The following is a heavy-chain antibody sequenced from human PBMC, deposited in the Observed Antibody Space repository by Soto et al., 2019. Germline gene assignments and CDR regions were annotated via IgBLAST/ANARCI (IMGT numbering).Heavy chain of an antibody. V-gene: IGHV4-30-4*01. D-gene: IGHD3-9*01. J-gene: IGHJ5*02. CDR3: ARADSSLTGYGIWFDP. Sequence: QVQLQESGPGLVKPSQTLSLTCTVSGGSSSSGDYYWSWIRQPPGKGREWIGYIYYSGSTYYNPSLKSRVTISVDTSKNQFYLKLTSVTAADTAVYYCARADSSLTGYGIWFDPWGQGTLVTVSS. CDR1: GGSSSSGDYY. CDR2: IYYSGST.